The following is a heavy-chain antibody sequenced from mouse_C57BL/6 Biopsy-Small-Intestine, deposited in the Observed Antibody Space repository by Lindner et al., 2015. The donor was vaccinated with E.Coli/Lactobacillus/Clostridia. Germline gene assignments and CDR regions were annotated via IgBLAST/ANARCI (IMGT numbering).Heavy chain of an antibody. J-gene: IGHJ2*01. CDR1: GYTFTSYW. Sequence: VQLQESGAELVKPGASVKLSCKASGYTFTSYWMHWVKQRPGQGLEWIGNIYPGSSSTNYNEKFKSKATLTVDKSSSTTYMQLSRLTSEDSAVYYCARDYYDGLFDYWGQGTTLTVSS. CDR2: IYPGSSST. V-gene: IGHV1S5*01. CDR3: ARDYYDGLFDY. D-gene: IGHD1-1*01.